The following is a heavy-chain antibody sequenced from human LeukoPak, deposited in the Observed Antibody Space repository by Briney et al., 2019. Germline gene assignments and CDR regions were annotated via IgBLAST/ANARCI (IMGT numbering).Heavy chain of an antibody. CDR1: GFTFSSYA. Sequence: PGGSLRLSCAASGFTFSSYAMHWVRQAPGKGLEWVAVISYDGSNKYYADSVKGRFTISRDNSKNTLYLQMNSLRAEDTAVYYCARDSITGTTNDYWGQGTLVTVSS. CDR2: ISYDGSNK. J-gene: IGHJ4*02. V-gene: IGHV3-30*04. D-gene: IGHD1-7*01. CDR3: ARDSITGTTNDY.